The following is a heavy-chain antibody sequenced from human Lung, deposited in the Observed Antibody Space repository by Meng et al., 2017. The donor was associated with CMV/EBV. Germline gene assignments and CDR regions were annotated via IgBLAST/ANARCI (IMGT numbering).Heavy chain of an antibody. CDR1: GYSFNSYI. D-gene: IGHD3-10*01. J-gene: IGHJ5*02. Sequence: ASVKVSCKAYGYSFNSYIISWVRQAPGQGLEWMGWVNSYTGDTDYAQQFQERITMTTDTSTTTVYMELRSLRTDDTAAYYCARISMIRGIIITGWFDPWGQGTLVTGSS. CDR2: VNSYTGDT. CDR3: ARISMIRGIIITGWFDP. V-gene: IGHV1-18*04.